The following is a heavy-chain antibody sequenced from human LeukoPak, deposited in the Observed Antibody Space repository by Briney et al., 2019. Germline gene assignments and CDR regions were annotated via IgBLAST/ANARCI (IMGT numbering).Heavy chain of an antibody. V-gene: IGHV3-48*01. CDR3: VRVKGSYFDY. CDR2: ISSSGSAI. D-gene: IGHD2-15*01. CDR1: GFPLSSYS. J-gene: IGHJ4*02. Sequence: PGGSLRLSCAASGFPLSSYSINWVRHAPGKGLEWVLYISSSGSAIYYVDSVKGRFTVSRDNAKNSLFLQMNSSRAEDTAVYYCVRVKGSYFDYWGQGALVTVSS.